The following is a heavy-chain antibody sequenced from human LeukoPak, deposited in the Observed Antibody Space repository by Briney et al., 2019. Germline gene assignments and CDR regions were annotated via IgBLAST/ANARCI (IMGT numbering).Heavy chain of an antibody. D-gene: IGHD1-20*01. J-gene: IGHJ4*02. V-gene: IGHV3-23*01. CDR1: GFTFSNAW. CDR3: AKLLTGTTRFYYFDY. Sequence: PGGSLRLSCAASGFTFSNAWMSWVRQAPGKGLEWVSAISGSGGSTYYADSVKGRFTISRDNSKNTLYLQMNSLRAEDTAVYYCAKLLTGTTRFYYFDYWGQGTLVTVSS. CDR2: ISGSGGST.